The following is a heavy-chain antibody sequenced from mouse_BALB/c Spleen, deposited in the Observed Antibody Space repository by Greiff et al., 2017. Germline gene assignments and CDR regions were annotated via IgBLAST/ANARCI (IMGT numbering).Heavy chain of an antibody. D-gene: IGHD1-1*01. CDR3: VRFTTDLPFAY. V-gene: IGHV2-9-2*01. Sequence: QVQLQQSGPGLVAPSQSLSITCTVSGFSLTSYDISWIRQPPGKGLEWLGVIWTGGGTNYNSAFMSRLSISKDNSKSQVFLKMNSLQTDDTAIYYCVRFTTDLPFAYWGQGTLVTVSA. J-gene: IGHJ3*01. CDR1: GFSLTSYD. CDR2: IWTGGGT.